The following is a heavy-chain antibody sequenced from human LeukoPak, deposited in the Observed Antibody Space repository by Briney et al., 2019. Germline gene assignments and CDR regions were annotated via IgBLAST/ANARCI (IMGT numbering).Heavy chain of an antibody. Sequence: GGPLRLSCAASGSTFSSYGMNWVRQAPAKGLEWVAFIRYDGSNKYYADSVKGRFTISRDNSKNTLYLQMNSLRAEDTAVYYCAKGLRYFDWLLHWGQGTLATVSS. V-gene: IGHV3-30*02. D-gene: IGHD3-9*01. CDR2: IRYDGSNK. CDR3: AKGLRYFDWLLH. CDR1: GSTFSSYG. J-gene: IGHJ4*02.